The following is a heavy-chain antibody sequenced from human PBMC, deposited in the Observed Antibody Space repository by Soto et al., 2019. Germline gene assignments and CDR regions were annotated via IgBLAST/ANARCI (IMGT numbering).Heavy chain of an antibody. CDR1: GASASSNSAT. CDR3: ARLRGDSWFDF. CDR2: TYYRSRWFN. J-gene: IGHJ5*01. V-gene: IGHV6-1*01. Sequence: SQTLSLTYAIHGASASSNSATSDWIRQSPSRGLEWLGRTYYRSRWFNDYAGSVKGLITINPDTSNNQFSLQLTSLSPDDTAVYYCARLRGDSWFDFWGQGTRV.